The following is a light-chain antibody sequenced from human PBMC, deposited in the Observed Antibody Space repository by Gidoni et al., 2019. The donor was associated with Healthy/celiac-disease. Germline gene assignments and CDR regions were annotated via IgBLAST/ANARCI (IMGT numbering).Light chain of an antibody. V-gene: IGKV1-39*01. Sequence: IQMTQSPSSLSASVGDRVTITCRASQSISSYFNLYQQKPGKAPQLLIYAASSLQSGVPSWFSGSGSGTVFTLTISILQPEYFATYYCQQSYSTPLTFXGXTQVEIK. J-gene: IGKJ4*01. CDR3: QQSYSTPLT. CDR2: AAS. CDR1: QSISSY.